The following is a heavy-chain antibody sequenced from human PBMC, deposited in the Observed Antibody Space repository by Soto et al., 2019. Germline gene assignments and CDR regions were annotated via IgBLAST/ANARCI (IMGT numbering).Heavy chain of an antibody. CDR1: GDSISRNGHF. V-gene: IGHV4-31*03. D-gene: IGHD3-10*01. CDR3: ARGTMLRGPGYYYAMDI. Sequence: SETLSLTCTVSGDSISRNGHFWTWTRQHPGKGLEWIGYIYYSGSSYYNPSLKSRVIISVDTSKNQFSLNLTAVTAADTAVYYCARGTMLRGPGYYYAMDIWGQGTTVTVSS. J-gene: IGHJ6*02. CDR2: IYYSGSS.